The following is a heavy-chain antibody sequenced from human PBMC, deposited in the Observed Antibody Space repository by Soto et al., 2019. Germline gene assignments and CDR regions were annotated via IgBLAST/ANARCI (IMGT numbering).Heavy chain of an antibody. V-gene: IGHV4-39*07. CDR3: ARDSMGAFGGYYYYYGMDV. D-gene: IGHD3-10*01. J-gene: IGHJ6*02. CDR2: IYYSGST. Sequence: LSLTCTVSSGSISSSDCYWGWIRQPPGKGLEWIGNIYYSGSTYYNPSLKSRVAMSVDTSKNQFSLKLSSVTAADTAVYYCARDSMGAFGGYYYYYGMDVWGQGTTVTVSS. CDR1: SGSISSSDCY.